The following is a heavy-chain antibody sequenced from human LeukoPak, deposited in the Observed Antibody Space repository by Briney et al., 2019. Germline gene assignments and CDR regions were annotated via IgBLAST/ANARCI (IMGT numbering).Heavy chain of an antibody. J-gene: IGHJ4*02. D-gene: IGHD4-17*01. CDR3: ARGAGPSGDYALY. V-gene: IGHV1-69*04. CDR2: IIPILGIA. Sequence: GASVKVSCKASGGTFSSYAISWVRQAPGQGLEWMGRIIPILGIANYAQKFQGRVTMTTDTSTSTAYMELRSLRSDDTAVYYCARGAGPSGDYALYWGQGTLVTVSS. CDR1: GGTFSSYA.